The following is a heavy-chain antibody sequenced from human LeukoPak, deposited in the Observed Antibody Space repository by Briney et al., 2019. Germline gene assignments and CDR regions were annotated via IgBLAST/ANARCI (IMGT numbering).Heavy chain of an antibody. D-gene: IGHD3-3*01. CDR1: GGSISSGDYH. J-gene: IGHJ4*02. V-gene: IGHV4-30-4*01. CDR2: IYYSGST. Sequence: SQTLSLTCTVSGGSISSGDYHWSWIRQPPGKGLEWIGYIYYSGSTYYNPSLKSRVTISVDTSKNQFSLKLSSVTAADTAVYYCAREYLNYDFWSGYRGTNFDYWGQGTLVTVSS. CDR3: AREYLNYDFWSGYRGTNFDY.